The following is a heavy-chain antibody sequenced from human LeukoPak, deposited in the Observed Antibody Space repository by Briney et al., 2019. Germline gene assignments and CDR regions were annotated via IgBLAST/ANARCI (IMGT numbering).Heavy chain of an antibody. V-gene: IGHV1-2*02. Sequence: ASVKVSCKASGYTFTGYYLHWVRQAPGQGLEWVGWINPNSGGTNYAQKFQGRVTMTRDTSISTAYMELSRLGSDDTAVYYCARDLLGQLYYFDYWGQGTLVTVSS. CDR3: ARDLLGQLYYFDY. J-gene: IGHJ4*02. D-gene: IGHD1-1*01. CDR1: GYTFTGYY. CDR2: INPNSGGT.